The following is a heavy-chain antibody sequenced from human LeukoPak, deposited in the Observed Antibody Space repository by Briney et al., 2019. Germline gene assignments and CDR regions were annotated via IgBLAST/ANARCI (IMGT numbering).Heavy chain of an antibody. J-gene: IGHJ6*03. CDR2: IYSTGST. Sequence: GGSLRLSCAASGFTFSSYAMSWVRQAPGKGLEWVSLIYSTGSTYYADSVRGRFTISRDNSKNTLYLQMNSLRAEDTAVYYCARDSSYYYYYMDVWGKGTTVIVSS. CDR3: ARDSSYYYYYMDV. V-gene: IGHV3-53*01. CDR1: GFTFSSYA.